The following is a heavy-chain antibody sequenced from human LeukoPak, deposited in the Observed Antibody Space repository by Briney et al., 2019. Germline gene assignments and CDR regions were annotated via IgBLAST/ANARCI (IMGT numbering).Heavy chain of an antibody. V-gene: IGHV4-4*02. CDR1: GFTFSSYG. D-gene: IGHD3-22*01. CDR3: ARLTYYYDSSGYYLSYHYYMDV. CDR2: IYHSGST. Sequence: GSLRLSCAASGFTFSSYGMHWVRQAPGKGLEWIGEIYHSGSTNYNPSLKSRVTISVDKSKSQFSLKLSSVTAADTAVYYCARLTYYYDSSGYYLSYHYYMDVWGKGTTVTVSS. J-gene: IGHJ6*03.